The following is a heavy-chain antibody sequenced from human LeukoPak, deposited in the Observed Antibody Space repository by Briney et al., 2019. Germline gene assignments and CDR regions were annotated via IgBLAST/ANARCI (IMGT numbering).Heavy chain of an antibody. CDR3: ARPRWLQFGPHDS. CDR1: GLTLGTFW. D-gene: IGHD5-24*01. V-gene: IGHV3-7*01. J-gene: IGHJ4*02. Sequence: PGGSLRLSCAASGLTLGTFWMSWLRQAPGKGLEWVANIKQDGSEKYYVDSVKGRFTISRDNAKNSLFLQMNGLRAEDTAVYYCARPRWLQFGPHDSWGQGTLVTVSS. CDR2: IKQDGSEK.